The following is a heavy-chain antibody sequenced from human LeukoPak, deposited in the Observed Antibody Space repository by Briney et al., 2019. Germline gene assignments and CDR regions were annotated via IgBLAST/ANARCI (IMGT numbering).Heavy chain of an antibody. J-gene: IGHJ4*02. CDR3: ARHRYYYGSPLDY. D-gene: IGHD3-22*01. CDR1: GGSISSSSYY. V-gene: IGHV4-39*01. CDR2: IYYSGST. Sequence: PSETLSLTCTVSGGSISSSSYYWGWIRQPPGKGLEWIGSIYYSGSTYYNPSLKSRVTISVDTSKNQFSLKLSSVTAADTAVYYCARHRYYYGSPLDYWGQGTLVTVSS.